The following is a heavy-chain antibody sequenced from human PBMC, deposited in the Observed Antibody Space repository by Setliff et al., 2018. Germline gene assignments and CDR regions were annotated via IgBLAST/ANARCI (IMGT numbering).Heavy chain of an antibody. CDR2: IYYTGST. D-gene: IGHD1-1*01. Sequence: PSETLSLTCTVSGGSISSSSHYWGWIRQPPGKGLEWIGSIYYTGSTYYNPSLKSRVTMSVDTSKRQFSLKLGSATAADTAVYHCARDMGQPYYFESWGLGTLVTVSS. J-gene: IGHJ4*02. CDR1: GGSISSSSHY. CDR3: ARDMGQPYYFES. V-gene: IGHV4-39*07.